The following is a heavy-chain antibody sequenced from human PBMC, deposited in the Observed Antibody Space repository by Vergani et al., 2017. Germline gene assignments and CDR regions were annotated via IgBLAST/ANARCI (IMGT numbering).Heavy chain of an antibody. CDR2: IIPILGIA. D-gene: IGHD3-10*01. Sequence: QVQLVQSGAEVKKPGSSVKVSCKASGGTFSSYAISWVRQAPGQGLEWMGRIIPILGIANYAQKFQGRVTITADKSTSTAYMELSSLRSEDTAVYYCVRDVTMVRGRYYYYGMDVWGQGTTVTVSS. CDR3: VRDVTMVRGRYYYYGMDV. CDR1: GGTFSSYA. J-gene: IGHJ6*02. V-gene: IGHV1-69*04.